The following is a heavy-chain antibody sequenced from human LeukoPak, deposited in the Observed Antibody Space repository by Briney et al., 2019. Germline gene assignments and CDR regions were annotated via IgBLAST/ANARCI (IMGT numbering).Heavy chain of an antibody. CDR3: AREVGYYYDSSGYYYDNWFDP. CDR2: IYHSGST. Sequence: SETLSLTCAVSGVSISSGGYSWGWIRQPPGKGLEWFGYIYHSGSTYYNPSLKSRVTISVDRSKNQFSLKLSSVTAADTAVYYCAREVGYYYDSSGYYYDNWFDPWGQGTLVTVSS. J-gene: IGHJ5*02. CDR1: GVSISSGGYS. V-gene: IGHV4-30-2*01. D-gene: IGHD3-22*01.